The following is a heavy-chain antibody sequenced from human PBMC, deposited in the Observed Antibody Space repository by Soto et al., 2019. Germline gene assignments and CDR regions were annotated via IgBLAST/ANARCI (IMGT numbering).Heavy chain of an antibody. CDR3: ASTAGDSSGYYYGYYYYGMDV. CDR1: GYTFTSYD. V-gene: IGHV1-8*01. J-gene: IGHJ6*02. Sequence: ASVKVSCKASGYTFTSYDINWVRQATGQGLEWMGWMNPNSGNTGYAQKFQGRVTMTRNTSISTAYMELSSLRSEDTAVCYCASTAGDSSGYYYGYYYYGMDVWGQGTTVTVSS. CDR2: MNPNSGNT. D-gene: IGHD3-22*01.